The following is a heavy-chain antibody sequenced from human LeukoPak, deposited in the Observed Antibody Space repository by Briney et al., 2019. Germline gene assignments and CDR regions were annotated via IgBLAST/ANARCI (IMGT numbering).Heavy chain of an antibody. CDR3: ARGLEVVGATFGYYYYYYMDV. D-gene: IGHD1-26*01. CDR2: IYTSGST. CDR1: RYSIASSNW. Sequence: TASETLSLTCAVSRYSIASSNWWGWIRQPAGKGLEWIGRIYTSGSTNYNPSLKSRVTISVDTSKNQFSLKLSSVTAADTAVYYCARGLEVVGATFGYYYYYYMDVWGKGTTVTISS. J-gene: IGHJ6*03. V-gene: IGHV4-4*07.